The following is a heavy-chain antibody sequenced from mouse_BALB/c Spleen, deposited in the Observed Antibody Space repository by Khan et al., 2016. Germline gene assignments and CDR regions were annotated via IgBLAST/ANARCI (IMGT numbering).Heavy chain of an antibody. J-gene: IGHJ4*01. CDR2: INTETGEP. D-gene: IGHD1-1*01. CDR1: GYTFTDYS. CDR3: ARSTVVARNYYAMDY. Sequence: QIQLVQSGPELKKPGETVKISCKASGYTFTDYSMHWVKQAPGKGLKWMGWINTETGEPTYADDFKGRFAFSLETSASTAYLEINNLKNEDTATYSCARSTVVARNYYAMDYWGQGTSVTVSS. V-gene: IGHV9-2-1*01.